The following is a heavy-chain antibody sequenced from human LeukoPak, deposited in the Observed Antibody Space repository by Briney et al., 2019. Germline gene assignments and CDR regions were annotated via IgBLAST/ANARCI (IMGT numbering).Heavy chain of an antibody. CDR2: VNGDGSST. J-gene: IGHJ6*02. CDR1: GFTFRSYG. Sequence: GGSLRLSCAASGFTFRSYGMHWVRQVSGKGLVWVSRVNGDGSSTTYADSVKGRFSTSRDNAKNTLYLQMNSLRAEDTAVYYCARDRGFGMDVWGQGTTVTVSS. D-gene: IGHD3-10*01. CDR3: ARDRGFGMDV. V-gene: IGHV3-74*01.